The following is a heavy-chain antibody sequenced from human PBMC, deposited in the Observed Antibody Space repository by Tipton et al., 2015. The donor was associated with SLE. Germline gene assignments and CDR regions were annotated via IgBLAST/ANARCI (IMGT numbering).Heavy chain of an antibody. D-gene: IGHD2-15*01. J-gene: IGHJ5*02. CDR1: GGSFSGYY. CDR3: ARAPTDIVVVVAAPGWFDP. CDR2: INHSGST. V-gene: IGHV4-34*01. Sequence: TLSLTCAVYGGSFSGYYWSWIRQPPGKGLEWIGEINHSGSTNHNPSLKSRVTISVDTSKNQFSLKLSSVTAADTAVYYCARAPTDIVVVVAAPGWFDPWGQGTLVTVSS.